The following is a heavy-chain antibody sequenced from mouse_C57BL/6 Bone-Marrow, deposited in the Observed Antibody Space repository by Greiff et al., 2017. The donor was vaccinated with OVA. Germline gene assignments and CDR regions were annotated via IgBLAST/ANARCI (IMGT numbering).Heavy chain of an antibody. Sequence: LVESGAELVRPGASVTLSCKASGYTFTDYEMHWVKQTPVHGLEWIGAIDPETGGTAYNQKFKGKAILTADKSSSTAYMELRSLTSEDSAVYYCTRGGGYYDYDGFAYWGQGTLVTVSA. J-gene: IGHJ3*01. CDR2: IDPETGGT. CDR1: GYTFTDYE. D-gene: IGHD2-4*01. CDR3: TRGGGYYDYDGFAY. V-gene: IGHV1-15*01.